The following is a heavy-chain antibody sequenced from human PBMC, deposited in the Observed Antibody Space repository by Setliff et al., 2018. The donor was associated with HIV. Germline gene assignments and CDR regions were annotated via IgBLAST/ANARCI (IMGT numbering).Heavy chain of an antibody. V-gene: IGHV1-3*01. D-gene: IGHD6-13*01. CDR1: GYTFTSYA. CDR3: ARTPEGAAAFDY. Sequence: ASVKVSCKASGYTFTSYAMHWVRQAPGQRLEWMGWINGGNGNTKYSQKFQGRVTITRDISASTAYMELSSLGSEDTAVFYCARTPEGAAAFDYWGQGTLVTVSS. CDR2: INGGNGNT. J-gene: IGHJ4*02.